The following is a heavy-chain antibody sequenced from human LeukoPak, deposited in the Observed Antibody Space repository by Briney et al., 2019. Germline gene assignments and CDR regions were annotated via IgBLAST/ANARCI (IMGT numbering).Heavy chain of an antibody. CDR1: GFTFSSYW. D-gene: IGHD5-18*01. J-gene: IGHJ4*02. V-gene: IGHV3-7*01. CDR2: IKQDGSEK. CDR3: ARDTGGGYSCYDC. Sequence: GVSLRLSCAASGFTFSSYWMTWLRQAPGKGLEWVANIKQDGSEKYYVDSVKGRFTISRDNAKNSLYLQMNSLRAEDTAVYYCARDTGGGYSCYDCWGQGTLVTVSS.